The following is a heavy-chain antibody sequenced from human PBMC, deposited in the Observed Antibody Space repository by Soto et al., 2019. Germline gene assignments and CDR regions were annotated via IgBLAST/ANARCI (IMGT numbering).Heavy chain of an antibody. J-gene: IGHJ4*02. V-gene: IGHV1-69*06. D-gene: IGHD3-22*01. CDR1: GGTFSSYA. CDR2: VIPIFGTA. Sequence: SAVKVSCKASGGTFSSYAISWVRQAPGQGLDWMGGVIPIFGTANYAQKFQGRVTITADKSTSTAYRELSSLRSEDTAVYYCARGPRIYYDSSGYYRPTYYFDYWGQGTLVTVSS. CDR3: ARGPRIYYDSSGYYRPTYYFDY.